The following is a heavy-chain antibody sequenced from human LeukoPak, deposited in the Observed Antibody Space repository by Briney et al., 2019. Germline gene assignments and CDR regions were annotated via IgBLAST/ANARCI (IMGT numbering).Heavy chain of an antibody. CDR3: ARQGRTPNYFDY. Sequence: PSETLSLTCTVSGGSISSSGYYWGWIRQPPGKGLEGIGSIYYSGNTNYNPSLKNRVTISIDTSKNQFSLRLSSVTAADTAVYYCARQGRTPNYFDYWGQGTLVTVSS. CDR2: IYYSGNT. V-gene: IGHV4-39*01. CDR1: GGSISSSGYY. J-gene: IGHJ4*02.